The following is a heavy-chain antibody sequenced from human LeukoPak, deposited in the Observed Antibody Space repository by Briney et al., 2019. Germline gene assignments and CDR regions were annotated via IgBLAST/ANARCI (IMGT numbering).Heavy chain of an antibody. CDR2: ISYDGSNK. CDR1: GFTFSSYG. V-gene: IGHV3-30*03. Sequence: GRSLRLSCAASGFTFSSYGMHWVRQAPGKGLEWVAVISYDGSNKYYADSVKGRFTISRDNSKNTLYLQMNSLRAEDTAVYYCAGISGAPFDYWGQGTLVTVSS. D-gene: IGHD7-27*01. J-gene: IGHJ4*02. CDR3: AGISGAPFDY.